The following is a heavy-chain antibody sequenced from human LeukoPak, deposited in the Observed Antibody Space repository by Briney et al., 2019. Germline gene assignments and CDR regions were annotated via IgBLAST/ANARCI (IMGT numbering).Heavy chain of an antibody. CDR1: GFTFSNYG. Sequence: GTSLRLSCAASGFTFSNYGMHWVRQAPGKGLEWVAVIWHDGSNEYYADSVRGRFTISRDNSKNTLYLQMSSLRAEDTAVYYCAKLLSGYCSRTSCLNWFDPWGQGTLVTVSS. CDR3: AKLLSGYCSRTSCLNWFDP. V-gene: IGHV3-33*06. CDR2: IWHDGSNE. D-gene: IGHD2-2*01. J-gene: IGHJ5*02.